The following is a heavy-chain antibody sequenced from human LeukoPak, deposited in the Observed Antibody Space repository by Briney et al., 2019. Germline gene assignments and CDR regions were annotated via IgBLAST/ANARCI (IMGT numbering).Heavy chain of an antibody. CDR3: APGRGNYYDSSAPGWFDP. CDR1: GFTFSTYW. Sequence: GGSLRLSCAASGFTFSTYWMSWVRQAPGKGLEWVANIKQDGSEKYYVDSVKGRFTISRDNSKNTLYLQMNSLRAEDTAVYYCAPGRGNYYDSSAPGWFDPWGQGTLVTVSS. J-gene: IGHJ5*02. D-gene: IGHD3-22*01. V-gene: IGHV3-7*01. CDR2: IKQDGSEK.